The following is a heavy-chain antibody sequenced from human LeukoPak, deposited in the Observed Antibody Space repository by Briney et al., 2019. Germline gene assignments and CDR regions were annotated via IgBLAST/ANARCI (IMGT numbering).Heavy chain of an antibody. Sequence: GASVKVSCKASGGTFSSYAISWVRQAPGQGLEWMGGIIPIFGTANYAQKFQGRVTITADKSTSTAYMELSSLRSEDTAVYYCARSYSSWSSFDYWGQGTLVTVSS. J-gene: IGHJ4*02. CDR3: ARSYSSWSSFDY. D-gene: IGHD6-13*01. CDR1: GGTFSSYA. CDR2: IIPIFGTA. V-gene: IGHV1-69*06.